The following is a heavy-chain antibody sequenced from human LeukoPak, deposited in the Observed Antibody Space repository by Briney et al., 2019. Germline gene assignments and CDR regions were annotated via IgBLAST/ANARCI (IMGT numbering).Heavy chain of an antibody. J-gene: IGHJ4*02. CDR2: TSGSGGST. V-gene: IGHV3-23*01. CDR1: GFTFSSYV. D-gene: IGHD3-22*01. CDR3: AKDEETGYYYDSSGIFDY. Sequence: PGGSLRLSCAASGFTFSSYVRSWVRQAPGKGLEWVSATSGSGGSTYYADSVKGRFTISRDNSKNTLYLQMNSLRAEDTAVYYCAKDEETGYYYDSSGIFDYWGQGTLVTVSS.